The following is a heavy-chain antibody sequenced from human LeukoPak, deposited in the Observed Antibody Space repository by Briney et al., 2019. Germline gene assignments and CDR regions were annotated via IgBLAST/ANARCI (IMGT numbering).Heavy chain of an antibody. J-gene: IGHJ4*02. CDR1: GYSFTNYW. V-gene: IGHV5-51*01. D-gene: IGHD5-18*01. CDR3: ARRGIQLWEYYFDY. CDR2: IYPGDSDT. Sequence: GESLKISCQGSGYSFTNYWIGWVRQMPGKGLEWMGIIYPGDSDTRYSPSLQGQVTISADKSISTAYLQWSSLKAADTAMYYCARRGIQLWEYYFDYWGQGTLVTVSS.